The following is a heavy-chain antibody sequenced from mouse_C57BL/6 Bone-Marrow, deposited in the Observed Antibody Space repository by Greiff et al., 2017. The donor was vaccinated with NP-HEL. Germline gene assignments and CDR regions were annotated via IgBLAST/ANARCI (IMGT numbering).Heavy chain of an antibody. CDR2: IYPSDSET. D-gene: IGHD2-5*01. Sequence: VQLQQPGAELVRPGSSVKLSCKASGYTFTSYWMDWVKQRPGQGLEWIGNIYPSDSETHYNQKLKDKATLTVDKSSSTAYMQLSSLTSEDSAVYYCARRAYYSNFYYFDYWGQGTTLTVSS. CDR3: ARRAYYSNFYYFDY. CDR1: GYTFTSYW. J-gene: IGHJ2*01. V-gene: IGHV1-61*01.